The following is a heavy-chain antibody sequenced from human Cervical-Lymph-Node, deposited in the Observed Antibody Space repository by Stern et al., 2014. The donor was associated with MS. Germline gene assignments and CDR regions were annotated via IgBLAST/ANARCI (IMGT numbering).Heavy chain of an antibody. J-gene: IGHJ4*02. V-gene: IGHV3-23*04. Sequence: VQLVESGGGLVQPGGSLRLSCAASEFNFSAYSMTWVRQAPEKGLEWVSTTSSSGGTTYYADSVKGRFTIARDNSKNTLTLQMKSLRAEDTAVYFCAKVAYSGNALDYWGQGTLVTVSS. CDR2: TSSSGGTT. CDR3: AKVAYSGNALDY. D-gene: IGHD4-23*01. CDR1: EFNFSAYS.